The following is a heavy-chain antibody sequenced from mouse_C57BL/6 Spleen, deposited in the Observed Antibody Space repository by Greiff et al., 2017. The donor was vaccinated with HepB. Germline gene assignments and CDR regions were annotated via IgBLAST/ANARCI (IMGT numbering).Heavy chain of an antibody. J-gene: IGHJ3*01. CDR3: AIYGSSAWFAY. CDR2: INPYNGGT. CDR1: GYTFTDYY. V-gene: IGHV1-19*01. D-gene: IGHD1-1*01. Sequence: EVHLVESGPVLVKPGASVKMSCKASGYTFTDYYMNWVKQSHGKSLEWIGVINPYNGGTSYNQKFKGKATLTVDKSSSTAYMELNSLTSEDSAVYYCAIYGSSAWFAYWGQGTLVTVSA.